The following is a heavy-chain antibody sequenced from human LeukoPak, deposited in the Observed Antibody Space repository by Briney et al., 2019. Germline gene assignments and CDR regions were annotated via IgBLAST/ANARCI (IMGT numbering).Heavy chain of an antibody. CDR2: MNPNSGNT. CDR3: ARLLLTGGVLDDAFDI. J-gene: IGHJ3*02. Sequence: GASVKVSCKASGYTFTSYVINWVRQATGQGLEWMGWMNPNSGNTGYAQKFQGRVTMTRNTSISTAYMELSSLRSEDTAVYYCARLLLTGGVLDDAFDIWGQGTMVTVSS. CDR1: GYTFTSYV. D-gene: IGHD7-27*01. V-gene: IGHV1-8*01.